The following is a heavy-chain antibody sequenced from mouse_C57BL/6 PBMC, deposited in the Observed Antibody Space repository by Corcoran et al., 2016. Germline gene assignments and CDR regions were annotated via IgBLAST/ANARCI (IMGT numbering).Heavy chain of an antibody. D-gene: IGHD1-1*01. CDR3: ARWELLRYYFDY. CDR2: INPNNGGT. CDR1: GYTFTDYY. Sequence: EVQLQQSGPELVKPGASVKISCKASGYTFTDYYMNWVKQSHGKSLEWIGDINPNNGGTSYNQKFKGKATLTVDKSSSTAYMELRSLTSEDSAVYYCARWELLRYYFDYWGQGTTLTVSS. J-gene: IGHJ2*01. V-gene: IGHV1-26*01.